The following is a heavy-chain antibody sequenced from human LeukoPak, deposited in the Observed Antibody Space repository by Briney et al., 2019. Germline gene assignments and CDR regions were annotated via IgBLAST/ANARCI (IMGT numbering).Heavy chain of an antibody. J-gene: IGHJ3*02. CDR1: GGSFSGYY. Sequence: SETLSLTCAVYGGSFSGYYWSWIRQPPGKGLEWIGEINHSGSTNYNPSLKSRVTISVDTSKNQFSLKLSSVTAADTAVYYCARMIVATAPDAFDIWGQGTMVTVSS. V-gene: IGHV4-34*01. CDR3: ARMIVATAPDAFDI. D-gene: IGHD5-12*01. CDR2: INHSGST.